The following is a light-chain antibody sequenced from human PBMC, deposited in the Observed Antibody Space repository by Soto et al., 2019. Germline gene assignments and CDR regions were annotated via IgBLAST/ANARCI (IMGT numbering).Light chain of an antibody. J-gene: IGKJ2*01. Sequence: EIVLTQSPGTLSLSPGERATLSCRASESVTSSSLAWYQQKLGQAPRLLMYGVSIRATGIPDRFRGSGSGTDFTLTISRLEPEDFAVYYCQQYLRSPATFGQGTK. CDR3: QQYLRSPAT. CDR1: ESVTSSS. CDR2: GVS. V-gene: IGKV3-20*01.